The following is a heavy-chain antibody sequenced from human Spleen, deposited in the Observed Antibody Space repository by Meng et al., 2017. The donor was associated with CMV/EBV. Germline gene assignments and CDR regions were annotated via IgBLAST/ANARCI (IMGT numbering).Heavy chain of an antibody. CDR3: ARPPYDLGGYNWFDP. CDR1: GFTFSSYW. CDR2: IKQDGSEK. V-gene: IGHV3-7*01. Sequence: GFTFSSYWLRWVRQAPGKGLEWVANIKQDGSEKYYVDSVKGRFTISRDNAKNSLYLQMNSLRAEDTAVYYCARPPYDLGGYNWFDPWGQGTLVTVSS. J-gene: IGHJ5*02. D-gene: IGHD3-22*01.